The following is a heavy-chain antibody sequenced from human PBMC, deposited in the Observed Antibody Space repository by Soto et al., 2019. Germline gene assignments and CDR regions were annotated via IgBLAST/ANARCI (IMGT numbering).Heavy chain of an antibody. V-gene: IGHV3-11*06. CDR1: GFTFSDYY. J-gene: IGHJ4*02. Sequence: LRLSCAASGFTFSDYYMSWIRQAPGKGLEWVSYISSSSSYTNYADSVKGRFTISRDNAKNSLYLQMNSLRAEDTAVYYCARLLGGPAPFYYFDYWGQGTLVTVSS. D-gene: IGHD1-26*01. CDR3: ARLLGGPAPFYYFDY. CDR2: ISSSSSYT.